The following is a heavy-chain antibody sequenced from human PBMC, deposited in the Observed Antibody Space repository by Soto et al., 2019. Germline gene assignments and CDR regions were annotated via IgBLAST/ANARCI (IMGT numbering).Heavy chain of an antibody. J-gene: IGHJ4*02. V-gene: IGHV4-61*01. CDR2: IYNSGGS. CDR1: GGSISSGTYY. CDR3: ARDLNYYYFDY. D-gene: IGHD1-7*01. Sequence: PSETLSLTCTVSGGSISSGTYYWTWIRQPPGKGLEWIGYIYNSGGSNYNSSLKSRVTISVDTSKNQFSLKLSSVTAADTAVYYCARDLNYYYFDYWGQGTLVTVSS.